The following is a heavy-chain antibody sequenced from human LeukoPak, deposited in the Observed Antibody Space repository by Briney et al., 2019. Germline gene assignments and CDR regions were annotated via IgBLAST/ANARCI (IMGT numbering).Heavy chain of an antibody. CDR3: ARDPSDSSSWPFDY. CDR1: GFTFSSYS. J-gene: IGHJ4*02. CDR2: ISSSSSYI. Sequence: GGSLRLSCAASGFTFSSYSTNWVRQAPGKGLEWVSSISSSSSYIYYADSVKGRFTISRDNAKNSLYLQMNSLRAEDTAVYYCARDPSDSSSWPFDYWGQGTLVTVSS. D-gene: IGHD6-13*01. V-gene: IGHV3-21*01.